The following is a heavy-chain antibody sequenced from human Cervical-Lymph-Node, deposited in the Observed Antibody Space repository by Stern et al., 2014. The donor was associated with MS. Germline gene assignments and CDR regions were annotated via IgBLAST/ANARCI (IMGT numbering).Heavy chain of an antibody. V-gene: IGHV3-11*01. J-gene: IGHJ3*02. Sequence: QVQLVESGGGVVKPGGSLRLSCAASGFTFSDSYMTLIRQTPGKGLEWVSYISSSGDTIKYAESVKGRFTVARDNAKNSLSLQMSSLRVEDTAVYYCVRGWEPRQDGPSGHDYDAFDIWGQGTMVTVSS. CDR1: GFTFSDSY. CDR2: ISSSGDTI. CDR3: VRGWEPRQDGPSGHDYDAFDI. D-gene: IGHD5-12*01.